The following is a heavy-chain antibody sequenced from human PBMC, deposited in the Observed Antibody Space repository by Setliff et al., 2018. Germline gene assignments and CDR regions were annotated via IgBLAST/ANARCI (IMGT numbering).Heavy chain of an antibody. CDR1: GYPFVGYY. J-gene: IGHJ4*02. V-gene: IGHV1-2*02. CDR2: IDPKSGRT. Sequence: ASVKVSCKTSGYPFVGYYIYWMRQAPGQGPKWMGWIDPKSGRTKYAVKFQGRVTMTRDTSINTIYMEVSSLTSDDTAMYYCAKQGDLAFDYWGQGTQVTAPQ. CDR3: AKQGDLAFDY. D-gene: IGHD3-16*01.